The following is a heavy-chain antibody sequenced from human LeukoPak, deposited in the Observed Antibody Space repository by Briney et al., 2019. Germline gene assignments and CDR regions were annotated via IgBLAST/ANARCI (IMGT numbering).Heavy chain of an antibody. CDR3: ARGVRAAAGPFDY. D-gene: IGHD6-13*01. V-gene: IGHV4-34*01. CDR2: INHSGST. Sequence: SETLSLTCAVYGGSFSGYYWSWIRQPPGRGLEWIGEINHSGSTNYNPSLKSRVTISVDTSKNQFSLKLGSVTAADTAVYYCARGVRAAAGPFDYWGQGTLVTVSS. CDR1: GGSFSGYY. J-gene: IGHJ4*02.